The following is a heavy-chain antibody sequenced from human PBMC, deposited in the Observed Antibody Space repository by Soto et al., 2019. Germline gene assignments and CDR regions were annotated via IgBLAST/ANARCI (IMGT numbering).Heavy chain of an antibody. CDR3: APDYGDYAFDY. D-gene: IGHD4-17*01. Sequence: SETLSLTCAVYGGSFSGYYWSWIRQPPGKGLEWIGEINHSGSTNYNPSLKSRVTISVDTSKNQFSLKLSSVTAADTAVYYCAPDYGDYAFDYWGQGTLVTVSS. CDR1: GGSFSGYY. J-gene: IGHJ4*02. V-gene: IGHV4-34*01. CDR2: INHSGST.